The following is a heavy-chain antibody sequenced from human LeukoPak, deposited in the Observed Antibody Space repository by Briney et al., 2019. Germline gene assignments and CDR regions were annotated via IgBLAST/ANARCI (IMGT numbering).Heavy chain of an antibody. Sequence: GGSLRLSCEASGFTFNTYWMTWVRQAPGKGLEWVANTNEDGGQKYYVDSVKGRFIISRDNARNSLYLQMNSLRAEDTAVYYCARRIAVAADFDYWGQGTLVTVSS. J-gene: IGHJ4*02. CDR3: ARRIAVAADFDY. CDR1: GFTFNTYW. CDR2: TNEDGGQK. D-gene: IGHD6-13*01. V-gene: IGHV3-7*01.